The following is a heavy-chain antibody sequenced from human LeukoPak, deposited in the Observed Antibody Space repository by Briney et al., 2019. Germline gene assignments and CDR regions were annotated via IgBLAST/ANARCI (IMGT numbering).Heavy chain of an antibody. CDR3: ARGRYDSSGIYLHLFDY. J-gene: IGHJ4*02. CDR1: GGSISSYY. Sequence: SETLSLTCTVSGGSISSYYWSWIRQPPGKGLEWIGYIYYSGSTNYNPSLKSRVTISVDTSKNQFSLKLSSVTAADTAVYYCARGRYDSSGIYLHLFDYWGQGTLVTVSS. V-gene: IGHV4-59*01. CDR2: IYYSGST. D-gene: IGHD3-22*01.